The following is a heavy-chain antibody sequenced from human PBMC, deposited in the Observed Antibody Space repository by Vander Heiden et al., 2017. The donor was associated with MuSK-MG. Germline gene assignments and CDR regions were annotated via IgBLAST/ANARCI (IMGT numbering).Heavy chain of an antibody. CDR2: ISSSSSTI. Sequence: EVQLVESGGGLVQPGGSLRLSCAASGFTFSSYSMNWVRQAPGKGLEWVSYISSSSSTIYYADAGKGRFTISRDNAKNSLYMQMNRLRAEETAVYYCARGCGGDCYEEYFQHWCQGTLVTVSS. D-gene: IGHD2-21*01. CDR1: GFTFSSYS. CDR3: ARGCGGDCYEEYFQH. V-gene: IGHV3-48*01. J-gene: IGHJ1*01.